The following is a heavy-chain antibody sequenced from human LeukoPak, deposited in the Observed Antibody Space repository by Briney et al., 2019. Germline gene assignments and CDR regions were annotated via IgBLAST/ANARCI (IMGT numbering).Heavy chain of an antibody. J-gene: IGHJ4*02. CDR1: GFTFDDYA. Sequence: GGSLRLSCAASGFTFDDYAMHWVRQAPGKGLEWVSGISWNSGSIGYADSAKGRFTISRDNAKNSLYLQMNSLRAEDTALYYCAKDISALVVSARSRGFDYWGQGTLVTVSS. CDR2: ISWNSGSI. D-gene: IGHD2-21*01. CDR3: AKDISALVVSARSRGFDY. V-gene: IGHV3-9*01.